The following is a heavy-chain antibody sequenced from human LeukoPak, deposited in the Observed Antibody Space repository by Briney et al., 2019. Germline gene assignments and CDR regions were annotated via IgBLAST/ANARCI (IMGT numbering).Heavy chain of an antibody. CDR1: GGSFSGYY. V-gene: IGHV4-34*01. CDR2: INHSGST. Sequence: SETLSLTCAVYGGSFSGYYWSWIRQPPGKGLEWIGEINHSGSTNYNPSLKSRVTISVDTSKNQFSLKLSSVTAADTAVYYCARDKGSGWSHIDYWGQGTLVTVSS. D-gene: IGHD6-19*01. CDR3: ARDKGSGWSHIDY. J-gene: IGHJ4*02.